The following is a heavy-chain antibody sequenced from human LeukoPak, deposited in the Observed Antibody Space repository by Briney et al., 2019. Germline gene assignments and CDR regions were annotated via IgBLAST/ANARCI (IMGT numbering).Heavy chain of an antibody. J-gene: IGHJ4*02. CDR1: GFTFSSCA. Sequence: GGSLRLSCAASGFTFSSCAMHWVRQAPGKGLEWVAVISYDGSDKYYADSVKGRFTISRDNSKNTLYLQMNSLRAEDTAFYYCARDGHRTTMVYYFDYWGQGTLVTVSS. CDR2: ISYDGSDK. V-gene: IGHV3-30-3*01. CDR3: ARDGHRTTMVYYFDY. D-gene: IGHD5-18*01.